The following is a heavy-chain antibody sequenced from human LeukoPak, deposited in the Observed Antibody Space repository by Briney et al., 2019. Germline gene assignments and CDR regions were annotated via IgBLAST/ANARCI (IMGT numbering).Heavy chain of an antibody. CDR3: ARNKRRFDQ. CDR2: ISNRGFST. V-gene: IGHV3-11*01. Sequence: GGSLRLSCSASGFNLSDHYMSWIRQTPGGGLYWVSYISNRGFSTYYADSVKGRITISRDNTKNSLYLEMQSLRAEDTAIYYCARNKRRFDQWGQGTVVTVSS. J-gene: IGHJ4*02. CDR1: GFNLSDHY.